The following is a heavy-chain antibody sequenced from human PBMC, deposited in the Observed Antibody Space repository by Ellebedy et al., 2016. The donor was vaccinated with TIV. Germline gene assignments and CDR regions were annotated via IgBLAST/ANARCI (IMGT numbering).Heavy chain of an antibody. J-gene: IGHJ5*02. CDR2: ISYNSDRT. CDR3: AHATVRA. CDR1: GFTFSGYA. D-gene: IGHD3-10*01. V-gene: IGHV3-23*01. Sequence: GESLTISXAASGFTFSGYAMSWVRQAPGKGLEWVSSISYNSDRTYYADSVKGRFTISRDNSKNTLYLQMNSLRVEDTAVYYCAHATVRAWGQGTLVTVSS.